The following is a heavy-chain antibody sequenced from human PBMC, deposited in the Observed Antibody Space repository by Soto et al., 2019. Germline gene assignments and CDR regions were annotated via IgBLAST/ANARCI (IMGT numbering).Heavy chain of an antibody. CDR2: IGTAGDT. CDR3: ARFGVGQLYDY. CDR1: GFTFSSYD. D-gene: IGHD6-13*01. Sequence: EVQLVESGGGLVQPGGSLRLSCAASGFTFSSYDMHWVRQATGKGLEWVSAIGTAGDTYYPGSVKGRFTISRENAKNSLYLKMNSLRAGDTAVYYCARFGVGQLYDYWGQGTLVTVSS. J-gene: IGHJ4*02. V-gene: IGHV3-13*04.